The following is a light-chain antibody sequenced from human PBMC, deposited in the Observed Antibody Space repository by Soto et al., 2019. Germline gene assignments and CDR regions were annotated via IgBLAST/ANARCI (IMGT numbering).Light chain of an antibody. CDR1: SSDVGTYNH. Sequence: QSALTQPRSVSGSPKQSVTISCTGTSSDVGTYNHVSWFQQHPGKAPKLMISDVSKRPSGVPDRFSGSKSGNTASLTISGLQAEDGADYYCCSYAGSYILLFGGGTKLPVL. J-gene: IGLJ2*01. CDR2: DVS. V-gene: IGLV2-11*01. CDR3: CSYAGSYILL.